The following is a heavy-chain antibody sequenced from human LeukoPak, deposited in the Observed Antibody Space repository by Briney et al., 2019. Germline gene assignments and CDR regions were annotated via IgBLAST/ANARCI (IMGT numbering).Heavy chain of an antibody. J-gene: IGHJ4*02. Sequence: PGGSLRLSCAASGFTFSNYGMSWVRQAPEKGLEWVSTISGSGGTTDYADSVKGRFTISRDNSKNTLYLEMNSLRAEDTAVYYCAKDIGSYYDYWGQGILVTVSS. CDR2: ISGSGGTT. D-gene: IGHD3-10*01. V-gene: IGHV3-23*01. CDR3: AKDIGSYYDY. CDR1: GFTFSNYG.